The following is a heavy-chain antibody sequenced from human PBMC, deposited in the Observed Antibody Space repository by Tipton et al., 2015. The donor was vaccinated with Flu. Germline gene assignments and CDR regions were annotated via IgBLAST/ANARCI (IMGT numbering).Heavy chain of an antibody. D-gene: IGHD3-22*01. CDR2: IYYSGST. Sequence: TLSLTCTVSGGSISSSSYYWGWIRQPPGKGLEWIGSIYYSGSTYYNPSLKSRVTISVDTSKNQFSLKLSSVTAADTAVYYCAREGTMIVADSGMDVWDQGP. V-gene: IGHV4-39*07. CDR1: GGSISSSSYY. CDR3: AREGTMIVADSGMDV. J-gene: IGHJ6*02.